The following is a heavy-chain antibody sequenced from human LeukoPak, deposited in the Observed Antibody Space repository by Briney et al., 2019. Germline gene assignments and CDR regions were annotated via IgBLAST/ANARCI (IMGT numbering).Heavy chain of an antibody. CDR2: MYHSGGT. V-gene: IGHV4-39*01. Sequence: SATLSLTCSVSGGSIGSGRYYWGWIRQPPGKGLEWIGSMYHSGGTYYNPSLRSRVTISVDTSKNQFSLKLSSVTAADTAVYYCARPRDYLDAFGIWGQGTMVTVSS. CDR1: GGSIGSGRYY. D-gene: IGHD4-11*01. CDR3: ARPRDYLDAFGI. J-gene: IGHJ3*02.